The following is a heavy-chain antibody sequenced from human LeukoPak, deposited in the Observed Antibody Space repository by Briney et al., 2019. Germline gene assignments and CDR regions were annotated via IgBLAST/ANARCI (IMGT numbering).Heavy chain of an antibody. V-gene: IGHV3-48*04. J-gene: IGHJ4*02. Sequence: GGSLRLSCAASGFTFSSYWMHWVRQAPGKGLEWVSYISSSGSTIYYADSVKGRFTISRDNAKNSLYLQMNSLRAEDTAVYYCARVNSDDYGDYGGFDYWGQGTLVTVSS. CDR2: ISSSGSTI. CDR1: GFTFSSYW. D-gene: IGHD4-17*01. CDR3: ARVNSDDYGDYGGFDY.